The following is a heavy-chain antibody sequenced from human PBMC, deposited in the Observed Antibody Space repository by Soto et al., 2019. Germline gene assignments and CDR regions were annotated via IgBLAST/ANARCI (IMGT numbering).Heavy chain of an antibody. Sequence: QVQLVQSGAEEKKPGASVKVSCKASGYTFTSYAMHWVRQAPGQRLEWMGWINAGNGNTKYSQKFPGRVTITRDTSASTAYMELSSLRSEDTAVYYCARSIVVVTALDYWGQGTLVTVPS. CDR2: INAGNGNT. J-gene: IGHJ4*02. CDR1: GYTFTSYA. D-gene: IGHD2-21*02. V-gene: IGHV1-3*05. CDR3: ARSIVVVTALDY.